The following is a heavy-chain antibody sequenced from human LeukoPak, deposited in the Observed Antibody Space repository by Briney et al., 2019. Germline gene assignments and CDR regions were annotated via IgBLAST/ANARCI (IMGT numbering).Heavy chain of an antibody. CDR1: GGSISGYY. D-gene: IGHD2-15*01. CDR2: MHSSRSA. Sequence: SETLSLTCTVSGGSISGYYWSWVRQPPGTGLEWIGYMHSSRSASYKPHLTSRVTISVNTSKNQFSLKLNSVTAADTAVYYCARYCSGGSCYSRSFDYWGQGTLVTVSS. J-gene: IGHJ4*02. CDR3: ARYCSGGSCYSRSFDY. V-gene: IGHV4-59*01.